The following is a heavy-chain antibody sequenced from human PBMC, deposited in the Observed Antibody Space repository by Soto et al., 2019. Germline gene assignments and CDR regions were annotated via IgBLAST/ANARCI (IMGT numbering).Heavy chain of an antibody. CDR2: IYYSGST. D-gene: IGHD3-3*01. V-gene: IGHV4-61*01. J-gene: IGHJ5*02. Sequence: ETLSLTCTVSGGSVSSGSYYWSWIRQPPGKGLEWIGYIYYSGSTNYNPSLKSRVTISVDTSKNQFSLKLSSVTAADTAVYYCARAVRTYYDFWSGSDPYWFDPWGQGTLVTVSS. CDR1: GGSVSSGSYY. CDR3: ARAVRTYYDFWSGSDPYWFDP.